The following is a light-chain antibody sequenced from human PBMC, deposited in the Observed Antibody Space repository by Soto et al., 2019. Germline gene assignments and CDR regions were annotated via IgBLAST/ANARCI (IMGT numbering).Light chain of an antibody. J-gene: IGKJ1*01. Sequence: DIQMTQSPSSLSASVGDRVTITCRASQGISNYLAWYQQKPGKVPKLLIYAASTLQSGVPSRFSGSGSRTDFTITISTLQPEDVATYYCQEDNSSPRTYGQGTMVDIE. V-gene: IGKV1-27*01. CDR1: QGISNY. CDR3: QEDNSSPRT. CDR2: AAS.